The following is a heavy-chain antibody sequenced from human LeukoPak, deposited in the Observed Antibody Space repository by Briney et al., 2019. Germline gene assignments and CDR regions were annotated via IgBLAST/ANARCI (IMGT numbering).Heavy chain of an antibody. CDR2: TYYRSKWYN. D-gene: IGHD6-13*01. CDR1: GDSVSSNSAA. Sequence: SQTLSLTCAISGDSVSSNSAAWNWIRQSPSRGLEWLGRTYYRSKWYNDYAVSVKSRITINPDTSKNQFSLQLNSVTSEDTAVYYCARERQQLVRYSYYYYGMDVWGQGTTVTVSS. J-gene: IGHJ6*02. CDR3: ARERQQLVRYSYYYYGMDV. V-gene: IGHV6-1*01.